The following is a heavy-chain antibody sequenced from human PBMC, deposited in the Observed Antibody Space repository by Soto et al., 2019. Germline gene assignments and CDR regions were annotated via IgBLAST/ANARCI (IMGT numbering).Heavy chain of an antibody. Sequence: DVHLLESGGDLVQPGGSLRISCGASGFTFSSFAMSWVRQAPGKGLEWVSSLRGNGAGIYYADSVKGRFTVSRDNSRNKLFLQMDSRRGDDTAVYYCAKEKVLGTIWLEFWGRGTLVTVSS. CDR3: AKEKVLGTIWLEF. V-gene: IGHV3-23*01. CDR2: LRGNGAGI. CDR1: GFTFSSFA. J-gene: IGHJ4*02. D-gene: IGHD2-2*01.